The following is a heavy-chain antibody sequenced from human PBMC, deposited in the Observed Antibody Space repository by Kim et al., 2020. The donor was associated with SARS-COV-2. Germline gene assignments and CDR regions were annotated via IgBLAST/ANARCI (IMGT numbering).Heavy chain of an antibody. CDR2: INPNSGGT. D-gene: IGHD6-13*01. CDR1: GYTFTGYY. J-gene: IGHJ6*02. CDR3: ASSSSKSALPTQIHYYYYGMDV. V-gene: IGHV1-2*06. Sequence: ASVKVSCKASGYTFTGYYMHWVRQAPGQGLEWMGRINPNSGGTNYAQKFQGRVTMTRDTSISTAYMELSRLRSDDTAVYYCASSSSKSALPTQIHYYYYGMDVWGQGTTVTVSS.